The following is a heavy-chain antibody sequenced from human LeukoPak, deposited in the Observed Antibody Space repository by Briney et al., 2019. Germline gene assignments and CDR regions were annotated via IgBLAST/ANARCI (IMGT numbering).Heavy chain of an antibody. Sequence: SETLSLTCAVSGGSFSGYFWNWIRQSPGKGLEWIGEINQSGSTKYNPSLKSRVTISIDTSKSQFSMRLNSVTAADTALYYCARCDSGGWFFDSWGQGALVTVSS. CDR3: ARCDSGGWFFDS. CDR2: INQSGST. J-gene: IGHJ5*01. V-gene: IGHV4-34*01. D-gene: IGHD6-19*01. CDR1: GGSFSGYF.